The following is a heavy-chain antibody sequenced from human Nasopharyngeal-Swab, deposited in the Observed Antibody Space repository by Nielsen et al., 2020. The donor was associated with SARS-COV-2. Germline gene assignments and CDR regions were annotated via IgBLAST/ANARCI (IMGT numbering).Heavy chain of an antibody. CDR3: ARHFFAGDNWFDP. CDR2: IEPSDSYT. Sequence: GGSLRLSCKGSGYSFTNYWITWVRQMPGKGLEWMGRIEPSDSYTNYNPSFQGHVSISVDKSINTAYLQWSSLKASDTAMYYCARHFFAGDNWFDPWGQGTLVTVSS. J-gene: IGHJ5*02. V-gene: IGHV5-10-1*01. CDR1: GYSFTNYW. D-gene: IGHD3-3*02.